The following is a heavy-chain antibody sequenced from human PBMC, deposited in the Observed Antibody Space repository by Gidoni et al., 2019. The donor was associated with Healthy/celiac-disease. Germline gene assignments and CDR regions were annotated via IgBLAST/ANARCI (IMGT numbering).Heavy chain of an antibody. J-gene: IGHJ2*01. CDR1: GFTFSRYA. Sequence: QVQLVGSGGGVVQPGRSLRLSCAASGFTFSRYALHWVRQAPGKGLEWVAVISYDGSNKYYADSVKGRFTISRDNSKNTLYLQMNSLRAEDTAVYYCARDGGYCSGGSCPRYFDLWGRGTLVTVSS. CDR3: ARDGGYCSGGSCPRYFDL. CDR2: ISYDGSNK. D-gene: IGHD2-15*01. V-gene: IGHV3-30*04.